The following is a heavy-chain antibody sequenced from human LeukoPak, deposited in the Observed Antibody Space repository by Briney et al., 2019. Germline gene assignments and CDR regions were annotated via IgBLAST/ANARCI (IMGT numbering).Heavy chain of an antibody. V-gene: IGHV3-33*06. CDR2: IWYDGSNK. J-gene: IGHJ4*02. D-gene: IGHD6-13*01. CDR1: GFTFSSYG. CDR3: AKHRYSSSWYNSFDC. Sequence: GGSLRLSCAASGFTFSSYGMHWVRQAPGKGLEWVAVIWYDGSNKYYADSVKGRFTISRDNSKNTLYLQMNSLRAEDTAVYYCAKHRYSSSWYNSFDCWGQGTLVTVSS.